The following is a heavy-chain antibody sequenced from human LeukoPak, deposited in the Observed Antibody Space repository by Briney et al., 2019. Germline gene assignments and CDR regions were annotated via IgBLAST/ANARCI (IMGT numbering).Heavy chain of an antibody. CDR3: ARVPLRYLYCFDY. V-gene: IGHV4-59*12. Sequence: PETLSLTCTVSGGSISSYYWSWIRQPPGKGLEWIGYIYYSGSTYYNPSLKSRVTISVDTSKNQFSLKLSSVTAADTAVYYCARVPLRYLYCFDYWGQGTLVTVSS. D-gene: IGHD4-17*01. CDR1: GGSISSYY. CDR2: IYYSGST. J-gene: IGHJ4*02.